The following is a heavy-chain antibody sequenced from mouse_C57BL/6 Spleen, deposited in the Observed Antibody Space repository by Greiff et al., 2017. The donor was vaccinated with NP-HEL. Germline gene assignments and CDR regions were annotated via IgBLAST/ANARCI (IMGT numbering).Heavy chain of an antibody. CDR1: GFTFSSYA. CDR2: ISDGGSYT. Sequence: DVMLVESGGGLVKPGGSLKLSCAASGFTFSSYAMSWVRQTPEKRLEWVATISDGGSYTYYPDNVKGRFTISRDNAKNNLYLQMSHLKSEDTAMYYCAREGDGYYGWFAYWGQGTLVTVSA. J-gene: IGHJ3*01. CDR3: AREGDGYYGWFAY. D-gene: IGHD2-3*01. V-gene: IGHV5-4*01.